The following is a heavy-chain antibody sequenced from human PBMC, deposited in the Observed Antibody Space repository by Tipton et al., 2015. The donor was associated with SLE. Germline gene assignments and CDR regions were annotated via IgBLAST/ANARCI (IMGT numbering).Heavy chain of an antibody. Sequence: QLVQSGAEVKMPGSSVKVACRASGDSVTNYAISWVRQAHGQGLERMGWISAYNGNTNYAQKLQGRVTMTTDTSTSTAYMELRSLRSDDTAVYYCASSREGAFDIWGQGTMVTVSS. CDR3: ASSREGAFDI. J-gene: IGHJ3*02. V-gene: IGHV1-18*01. CDR2: ISAYNGNT. CDR1: GDSVTNYA.